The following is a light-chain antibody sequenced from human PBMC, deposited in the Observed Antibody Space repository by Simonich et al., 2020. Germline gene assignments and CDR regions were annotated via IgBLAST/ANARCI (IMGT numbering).Light chain of an antibody. CDR3: VLYMGSGIWV. Sequence: QTVVTQEPSFSVSPGGTVTLTCGLRSGSVSTSYYPSWYQQTPGQAPRTLIYSTNTRSSGVTARVSGSILGNKAALTITGAQADDESDYYCVLYMGSGIWVFGGGTKLTVL. V-gene: IGLV8-61*01. CDR2: STN. CDR1: SGSVSTSYY. J-gene: IGLJ3*02.